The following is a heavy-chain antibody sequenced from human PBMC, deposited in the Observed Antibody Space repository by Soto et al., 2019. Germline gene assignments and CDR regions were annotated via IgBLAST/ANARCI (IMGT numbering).Heavy chain of an antibody. CDR1: GGSISSGGYY. Sequence: PSETLSLTCTVSGGSISSGGYYWSWIRQPPGKGLEWIGNIHYNGNTKYSPSLKSRVTMSVDTSKNHFSLKLISVTTADTAVYFCAREGNLGRWIQPLDSWGQGTLVTVPQ. CDR2: IHYNGNT. CDR3: AREGNLGRWIQPLDS. J-gene: IGHJ4*02. V-gene: IGHV4-61*03. D-gene: IGHD2-2*03.